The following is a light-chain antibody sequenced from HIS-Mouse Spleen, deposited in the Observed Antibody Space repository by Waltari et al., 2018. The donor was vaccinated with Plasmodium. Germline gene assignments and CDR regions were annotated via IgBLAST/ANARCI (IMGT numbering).Light chain of an antibody. CDR2: DVS. CDR3: CSYAGSYTLV. Sequence: QSALTQPRSVSGSPGQSVTIPCPGTSSDVGGYNYVSWYHQHPGKAPKLRITDVSKRPSGVPDRFSGSKSGNTASLTISGLQAEDEADYYCCSYAGSYTLVFGGGTKLTVL. V-gene: IGLV2-11*01. CDR1: SSDVGGYNY. J-gene: IGLJ3*02.